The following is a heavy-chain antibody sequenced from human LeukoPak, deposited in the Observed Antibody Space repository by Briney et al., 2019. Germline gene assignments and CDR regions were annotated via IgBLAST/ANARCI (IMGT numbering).Heavy chain of an antibody. CDR3: ARDHELGYFDY. D-gene: IGHD3-10*01. V-gene: IGHV3-11*04. CDR1: GFIFGDYY. CDR2: ISSSSSTI. Sequence: GSLRLSCAASGFIFGDYYMTWVRQAPGKGLEWVSYISSSSSTIYYADSVKGRFTTSRDNAKNSLYLQMNSLRAEDTAVYYCARDHELGYFDYWGQGTLVTVSS. J-gene: IGHJ4*02.